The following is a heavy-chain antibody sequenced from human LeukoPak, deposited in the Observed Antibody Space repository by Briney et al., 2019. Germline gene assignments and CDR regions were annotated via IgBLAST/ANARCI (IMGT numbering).Heavy chain of an antibody. J-gene: IGHJ6*03. CDR3: ARRDTANYYYYYMDV. CDR2: LTGSGGST. V-gene: IGHV3-23*01. Sequence: GGSLRLSCAASGFTFSSYAMSWVRQAPGKGLEWVSTLTGSGGSTYYADSVKGRFTISRDNSKSTLYLQMNSLRAEDTAVYYCARRDTANYYYYYMDVWGKGTTVTVSS. D-gene: IGHD5-18*01. CDR1: GFTFSSYA.